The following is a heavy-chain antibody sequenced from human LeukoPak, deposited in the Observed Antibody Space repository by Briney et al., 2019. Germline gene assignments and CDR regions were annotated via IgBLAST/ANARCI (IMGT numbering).Heavy chain of an antibody. J-gene: IGHJ4*02. CDR3: ARYNYYYDTSGYYPYYFDY. CDR2: ISSSGSTI. V-gene: IGHV3-48*03. Sequence: GGSLRLSCAAFGFTFSSYEMNWVRQAPGKGLEWVSYISSSGSTIYYADSVKGRFTISRDNAKNSLYLQMNSLRAEDTAVYYCARYNYYYDTSGYYPYYFDYWGRGTLVTVSS. D-gene: IGHD3-22*01. CDR1: GFTFSSYE.